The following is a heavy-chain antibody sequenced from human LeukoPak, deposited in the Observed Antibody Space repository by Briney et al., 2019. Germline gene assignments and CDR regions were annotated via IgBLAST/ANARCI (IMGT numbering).Heavy chain of an antibody. V-gene: IGHV3-23*01. J-gene: IGHJ4*02. D-gene: IGHD4-17*01. Sequence: GGSLRLSCAASGFTFSSYAMSWVRQAPGKGLEWVSAISGSGGSTYYAGSVKGRFTISRDNSKNTLYLQMNSLRAEDTAVYYCARDGYGDLGPYYFDYWGQGTLVTVSS. CDR2: ISGSGGST. CDR1: GFTFSSYA. CDR3: ARDGYGDLGPYYFDY.